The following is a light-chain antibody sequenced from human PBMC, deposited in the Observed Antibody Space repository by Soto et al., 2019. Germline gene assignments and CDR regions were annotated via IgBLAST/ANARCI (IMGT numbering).Light chain of an antibody. CDR2: EAS. J-gene: IGKJ4*01. CDR3: QQGSNWPPLT. Sequence: EIVLTQSPVTLSLSPGETATLSCRASQSVGTYLAWYQLKSGQAPRLLIYEASKRATGIPARFGGRGSGTDFTLTISSLEPEDFALYYCQQGSNWPPLTFGGGTKVEIK. V-gene: IGKV3-11*01. CDR1: QSVGTY.